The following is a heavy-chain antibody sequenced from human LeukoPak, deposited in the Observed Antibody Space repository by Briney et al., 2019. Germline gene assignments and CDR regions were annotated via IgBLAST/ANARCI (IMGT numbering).Heavy chain of an antibody. J-gene: IGHJ6*02. CDR2: ISGSGGST. D-gene: IGHD6-19*01. CDR3: AKEGIAVAGPYYYGMDV. V-gene: IGHV3-23*01. Sequence: GGSLRLSCAASGFTFSSYAMSWVRQAPGRGLEWVSAISGSGGSTYYADSVKGRFTISGDNSKNTLYLQMNSLRAEDTAVYYCAKEGIAVAGPYYYGMDVWGQGTTVTVSS. CDR1: GFTFSSYA.